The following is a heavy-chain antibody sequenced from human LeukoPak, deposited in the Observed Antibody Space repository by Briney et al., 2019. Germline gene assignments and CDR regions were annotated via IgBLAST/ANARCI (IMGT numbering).Heavy chain of an antibody. CDR1: GGSFIGYY. V-gene: IGHV4-34*01. CDR3: ARGRYSYGLPFDY. CDR2: INHSGST. D-gene: IGHD5-18*01. Sequence: AETLSLTCAVYGGSFIGYYWSWIRQPPGKGLEWIGEINHSGSTNYNPSLKSRVTISVDTSKNQFSLKLSSVTAADTAVYYCARGRYSYGLPFDYWGQGTLVTVSS. J-gene: IGHJ4*02.